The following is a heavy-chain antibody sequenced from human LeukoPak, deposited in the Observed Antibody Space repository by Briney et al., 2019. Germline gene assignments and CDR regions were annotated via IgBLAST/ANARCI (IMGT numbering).Heavy chain of an antibody. CDR3: ASGSGSYRTPYYYMDV. Sequence: GGSLRLSCAASGFTVSSNYISWVRHAPRKGLGWVSVIYSGGSTYYADPVKGRVNISRDNSKNTVYLQMNSLRAEDTAVYYCASGSGSYRTPYYYMDVWGTGTTVTVSS. J-gene: IGHJ6*03. CDR2: IYSGGST. CDR1: GFTVSSNY. V-gene: IGHV3-53*01. D-gene: IGHD3-10*01.